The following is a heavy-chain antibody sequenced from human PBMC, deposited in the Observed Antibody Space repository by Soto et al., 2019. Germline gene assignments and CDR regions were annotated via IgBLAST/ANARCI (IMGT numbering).Heavy chain of an antibody. J-gene: IGHJ6*02. CDR3: ARRREQLTRDYYYYYGMDV. CDR2: IYYSGST. D-gene: IGHD1-1*01. CDR1: GGSISSGDYY. V-gene: IGHV4-30-4*01. Sequence: SETLSLTCTVSGGSISSGDYYWSWIRQPPGKGLEWIGYIYYSGSTYYNPSLKSRVTISVDTSKNQFSLKLSSVTAADTAVYYCARRREQLTRDYYYYYGMDVWGQGTTVTVYS.